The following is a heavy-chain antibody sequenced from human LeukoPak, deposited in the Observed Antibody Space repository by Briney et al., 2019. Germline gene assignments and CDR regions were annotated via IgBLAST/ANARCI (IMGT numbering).Heavy chain of an antibody. CDR1: GFTVSSNY. J-gene: IGHJ4*02. Sequence: GGSLRLSCAASGFTVSSNYMSWVRQAPGKGLEWVSVIYSDGSTYYADSVKGLFTISRDNSKNTLYLQMNSLRAEDTAVYYCARSLHGYSYVLDYWGQGTLVTVSS. CDR2: IYSDGST. V-gene: IGHV3-66*01. D-gene: IGHD5-18*01. CDR3: ARSLHGYSYVLDY.